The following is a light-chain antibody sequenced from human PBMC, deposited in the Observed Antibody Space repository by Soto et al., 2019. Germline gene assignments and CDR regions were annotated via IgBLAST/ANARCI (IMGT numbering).Light chain of an antibody. J-gene: IGKJ5*01. CDR1: QSVSSSY. CDR3: QQYGSSLSIT. CDR2: GAS. Sequence: EIVLKQSPGTLSLSPGERATLSCMSSQSVSSSYLAWYQQKPGQAPRLLLYGASSRATGIPDRFSGSGSGTDFTLTISRLEPEDFAVYYCQQYGSSLSITFGQGTRLEIK. V-gene: IGKV3-20*01.